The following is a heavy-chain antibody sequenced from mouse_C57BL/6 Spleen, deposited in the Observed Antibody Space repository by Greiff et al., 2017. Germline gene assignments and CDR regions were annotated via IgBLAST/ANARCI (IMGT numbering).Heavy chain of an antibody. CDR2: IYPRSGNT. Sequence: QVQLQQSGAELARPGASVTLSCKASGYTFTSYGISWVKQRTGQGLEWIGEIYPRSGNTYYNEKFKGKDTLTADKSSRTAYMELRSLTSEDSAVYFCARSEGNYEAYWGQGALVTVSA. J-gene: IGHJ3*01. D-gene: IGHD2-1*01. V-gene: IGHV1-81*01. CDR3: ARSEGNYEAY. CDR1: GYTFTSYG.